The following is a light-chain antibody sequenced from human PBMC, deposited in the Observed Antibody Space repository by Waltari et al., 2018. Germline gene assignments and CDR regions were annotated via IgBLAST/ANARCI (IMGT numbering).Light chain of an antibody. CDR1: SSDVGGYHY. CDR3: SSYTSSSTV. V-gene: IGLV2-14*03. CDR2: DVS. Sequence: QSALTQPASVSGSPGQSITIPCPGTSSDVGGYHYVSWYQQHPGKAPKLMIYDVSNRPSGVSNRFSGSKSGNTASLTISGLQAEDEADYYCSSYTSSSTVFGGGTKLTVL. J-gene: IGLJ2*01.